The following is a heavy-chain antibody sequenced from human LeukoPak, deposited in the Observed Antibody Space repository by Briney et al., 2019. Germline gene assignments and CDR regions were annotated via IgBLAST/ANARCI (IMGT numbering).Heavy chain of an antibody. J-gene: IGHJ4*02. CDR3: ATVFGY. CDR2: MNQDGSDT. Sequence: GGSPRLSCAVSGFTLSSDWMHWVRQAPGKGLEWVSRMNQDGSDTSYADSVKGRFTIPRDNAKNTVYLQMNSLRAEDSAVYYCATVFGYWGQGTLVTVSS. CDR1: GFTLSSDW. V-gene: IGHV3-74*01.